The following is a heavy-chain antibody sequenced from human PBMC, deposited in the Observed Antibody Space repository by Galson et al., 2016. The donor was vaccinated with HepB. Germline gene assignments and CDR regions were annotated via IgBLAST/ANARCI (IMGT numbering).Heavy chain of an antibody. V-gene: IGHV3-21*01. CDR3: ARAIYCSSSNCQGYYFDY. Sequence: SLRLSCAASGFTFSSYSMNWVRQAPGKGLEWVSSISSSSSYIYYADSVKGRFTISRDNAKNSLYLQMNSLRAEDTAVYYCARAIYCSSSNCQGYYFDYWGQGTLLTVSS. J-gene: IGHJ4*02. D-gene: IGHD2-2*01. CDR2: ISSSSSYI. CDR1: GFTFSSYS.